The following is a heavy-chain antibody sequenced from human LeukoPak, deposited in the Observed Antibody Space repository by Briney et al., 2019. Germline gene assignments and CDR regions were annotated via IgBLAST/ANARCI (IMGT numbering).Heavy chain of an antibody. D-gene: IGHD3-22*01. CDR1: GFTFSNYW. J-gene: IGHJ5*02. Sequence: PGGSLRLSCAASGFTFSNYWMHWVRQAPGKGLVWVSRINSDGINTSYADSVKGRFTISRDNAKNTLNLQMNSLRAEHTAVYYCARDLGQYYDTSDNWFDPWGQGTLVTVSS. CDR2: INSDGINT. V-gene: IGHV3-74*01. CDR3: ARDLGQYYDTSDNWFDP.